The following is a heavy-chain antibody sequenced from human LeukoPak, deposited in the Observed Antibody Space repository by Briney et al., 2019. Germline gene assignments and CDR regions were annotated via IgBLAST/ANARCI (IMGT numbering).Heavy chain of an antibody. CDR2: INHSGST. J-gene: IGHJ3*02. V-gene: IGHV4-34*01. Sequence: PSETLSLTCAVYGGSFSGYYWSWIRQPPGKGLEWIGEINHSGSTNYNPSLKSRVTISVDTSKNQFSLKLSSVTAADTAVYYCARVRLQPRTLLDDAFDIWGQGTMVTVSS. CDR1: GGSFSGYY. D-gene: IGHD1-14*01. CDR3: ARVRLQPRTLLDDAFDI.